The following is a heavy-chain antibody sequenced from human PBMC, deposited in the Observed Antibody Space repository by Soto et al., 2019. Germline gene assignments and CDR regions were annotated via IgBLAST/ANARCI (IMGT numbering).Heavy chain of an antibody. Sequence: QVQLQESGPGLVKPSGTLSLTCAVSGASIGTSNWWSWVRQSPGKGLEWIGEIHDSGSTKYNPSLKSRVTIPLDKSKNQFSLNVSSVTAADTAVYYCARLKTYDILNKSDYWGQGSLVTVSS. J-gene: IGHJ4*02. CDR2: IHDSGST. CDR1: GASIGTSNW. CDR3: ARLKTYDILNKSDY. V-gene: IGHV4-4*02. D-gene: IGHD3-9*01.